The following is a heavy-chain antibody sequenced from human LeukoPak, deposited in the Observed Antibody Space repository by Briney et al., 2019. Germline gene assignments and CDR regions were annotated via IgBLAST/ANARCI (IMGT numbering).Heavy chain of an antibody. CDR3: VRDGMTAARDAFDI. CDR1: GFTFSSYW. Sequence: TGGSLRLSCAASGFTFSSYWMHWVRQAPGKGLVWVSRINGDGSSTTYADSVKGRFTISRDNAKNTLYLQMNSLRAEDTAVYYCVRDGMTAARDAFDIWGQGTMVTVSS. CDR2: INGDGSST. J-gene: IGHJ3*02. V-gene: IGHV3-74*01. D-gene: IGHD1-14*01.